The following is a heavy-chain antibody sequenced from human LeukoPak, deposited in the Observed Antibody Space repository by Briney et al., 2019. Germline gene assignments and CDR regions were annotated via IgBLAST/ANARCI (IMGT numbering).Heavy chain of an antibody. CDR1: GFAFGSYA. Sequence: GGSLRLSCTASGFAFGSYAMAWVRQAPGKGLEGVAAIGSDYDRVHEDSVKGRFTISRDNSKSTLYLQMDNLRPEDTAVYFCAKSVGVATIYFDWWGQGVLVTVSS. J-gene: IGHJ4*02. CDR3: AKSVGVATIYFDW. CDR2: IGSDYDR. D-gene: IGHD3-3*01. V-gene: IGHV3-23*01.